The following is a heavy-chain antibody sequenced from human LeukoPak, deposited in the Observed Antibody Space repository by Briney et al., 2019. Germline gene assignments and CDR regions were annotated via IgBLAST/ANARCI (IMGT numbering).Heavy chain of an antibody. D-gene: IGHD1-26*01. CDR3: ARQIGSYDLGWFDP. Sequence: SETLSLTCTVSGGSISSYYWSWIRQPPGKGLEWIGYIYYSGSTNYNPSLKSRVTISVDTSKNQFSLKLSSVTAADTAVYYCARQIGSYDLGWFDPWGQGTLVTVSS. CDR1: GGSISSYY. CDR2: IYYSGST. J-gene: IGHJ5*02. V-gene: IGHV4-59*08.